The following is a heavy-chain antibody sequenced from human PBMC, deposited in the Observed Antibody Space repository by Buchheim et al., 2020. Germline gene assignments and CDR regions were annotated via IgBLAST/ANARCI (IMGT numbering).Heavy chain of an antibody. CDR3: ARDSPDTYSSGWYGGYYYYGMDV. D-gene: IGHD6-19*01. J-gene: IGHJ6*02. V-gene: IGHV3-33*01. CDR1: GFTFSSFG. CDR2: IWSDLSNQ. Sequence: QVQLVESGGGVVQPGRSLRLSCTASGFTFSSFGMHWVRQAPGKGLEWVAVIWSDLSNQYYADSVKGRFTISRDNSKNTLYLQMNSLRAEDTAVYYCARDSPDTYSSGWYGGYYYYGMDVWGQGTT.